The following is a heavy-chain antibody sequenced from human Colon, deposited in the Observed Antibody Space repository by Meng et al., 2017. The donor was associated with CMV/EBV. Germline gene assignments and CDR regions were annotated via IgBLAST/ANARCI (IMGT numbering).Heavy chain of an antibody. CDR1: GGSFTSNSYF. CDR2: IYNSGSA. J-gene: IGHJ4*02. D-gene: IGHD3-10*02. Sequence: EASGPGLFKPSEPLSLTCTVSGGSFTSNSYFWGWIRQPPGKGLEYIGSIYNSGSAYYNPSLKSRVTISLDTSKNQFSLKLSSVTAADTAMYYCARVVLNFFDYWGQGTLVTVSS. CDR3: ARVVLNFFDY. V-gene: IGHV4-39*07.